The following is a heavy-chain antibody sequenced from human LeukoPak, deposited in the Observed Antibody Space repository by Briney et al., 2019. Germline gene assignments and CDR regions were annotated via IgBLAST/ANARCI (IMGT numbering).Heavy chain of an antibody. CDR3: ARGGTPGYSSGRIDY. Sequence: GALGLSCAASGFTVSSNYMSWVRQAPGKGLEWVSVIYSAGNTYYADSVKGRFTISRHNSENTLYLHMNSLRVEDTAVYFCARGGTPGYSSGRIDYWGQGTLVTVSS. CDR1: GFTVSSNY. CDR2: IYSAGNT. D-gene: IGHD6-19*01. V-gene: IGHV3-53*04. J-gene: IGHJ4*02.